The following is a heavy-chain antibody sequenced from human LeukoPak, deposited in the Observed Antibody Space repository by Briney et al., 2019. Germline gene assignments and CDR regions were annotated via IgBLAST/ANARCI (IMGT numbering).Heavy chain of an antibody. Sequence: NAGGSLRLSCEASGFTFSNYAMHWVRQAPGKGLEWVSSISTSSSDIYYADSVKGRFTISRDNAKNSLYLQMNSLRAEDTAVYYCARVSGGYDKADYWGQGTLVTVSS. CDR2: ISTSSSDI. V-gene: IGHV3-21*01. CDR1: GFTFSNYA. CDR3: ARVSGGYDKADY. D-gene: IGHD5-12*01. J-gene: IGHJ4*02.